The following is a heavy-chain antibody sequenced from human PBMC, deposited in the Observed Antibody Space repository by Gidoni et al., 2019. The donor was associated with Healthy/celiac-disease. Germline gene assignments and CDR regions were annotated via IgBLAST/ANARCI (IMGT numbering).Heavy chain of an antibody. V-gene: IGHV1-18*01. J-gene: IGHJ6*02. CDR3: AVLREVFYYYYGMDV. D-gene: IGHD2-15*01. Sequence: QVQLVQSGAEVKKPGASVKVSCKASGYTFTSYGISWVRQAPGQGLEWMGWISAYNGNTNYAQKLQGRVTMTTDTSTSTAYMELRSLRSDDTAVYYCAVLREVFYYYYGMDVWGQGTTVTVSS. CDR1: GYTFTSYG. CDR2: ISAYNGNT.